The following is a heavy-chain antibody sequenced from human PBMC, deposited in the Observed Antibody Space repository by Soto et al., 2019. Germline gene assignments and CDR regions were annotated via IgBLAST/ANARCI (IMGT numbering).Heavy chain of an antibody. CDR2: INSDGSST. Sequence: EVQLVESGGGLVQPGGSLRLSCAASGFTFSSYWMHWVRQAPGKGLVWVSRINSDGSSTSYADSVKGRFTISRDNAKNTLYLQMNSLRAEDTAVYYCARGSPTMIVVVMRYFQHWGQGTLVTVSS. J-gene: IGHJ1*01. CDR1: GFTFSSYW. CDR3: ARGSPTMIVVVMRYFQH. V-gene: IGHV3-74*01. D-gene: IGHD3-22*01.